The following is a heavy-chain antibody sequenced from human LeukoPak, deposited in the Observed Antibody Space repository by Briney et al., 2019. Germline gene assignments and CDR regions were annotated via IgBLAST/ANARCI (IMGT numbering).Heavy chain of an antibody. J-gene: IGHJ3*02. CDR3: ARHVSSSRVAFDI. CDR2: FNPGDSDI. D-gene: IGHD2-2*01. V-gene: IGHV5-51*01. Sequence: GESLKISCEVYGYSFTTYWLDWVRQMPGKGLEWMGTFNPGDSDIRYSPSFQGQVTISADKSISTAYLQWSSLKASDTAMYYCARHVSSSRVAFDIWGQGTMVTVSS. CDR1: GYSFTTYW.